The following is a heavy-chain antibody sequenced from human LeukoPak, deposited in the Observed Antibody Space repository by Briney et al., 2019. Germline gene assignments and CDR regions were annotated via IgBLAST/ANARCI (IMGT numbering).Heavy chain of an antibody. CDR1: GGSISSYY. CDR2: IYTSGST. V-gene: IGHV4-4*07. Sequence: PSETLSLTCTVSGGSISSYYWSWIRQPAGKGLEWIGRIYTSGSTNYNPSLKSRVTMSVDTSKNQFSLKLSSVTAADTAVYYCARASRDTYYDILTGYHFDYWGQGTPVTVSS. D-gene: IGHD3-9*01. CDR3: ARASRDTYYDILTGYHFDY. J-gene: IGHJ4*02.